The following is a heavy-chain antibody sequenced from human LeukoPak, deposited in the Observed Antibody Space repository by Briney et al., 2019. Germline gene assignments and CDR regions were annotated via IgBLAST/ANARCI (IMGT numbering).Heavy chain of an antibody. CDR2: ITGSGLTI. D-gene: IGHD3-16*01. Sequence: GGSLRLSCAASGFPFDDYRMKCFADYEMNWVRQAPGKGLEWISYITGSGLTIYYADSVKGRFTISRENAKNSVYLQMNSLRAEDTAVYYCARAYWGYFDYWGQGTLVTVSA. CDR3: ARAYWGYFDY. V-gene: IGHV3-48*03. J-gene: IGHJ4*02. CDR1: GFP.